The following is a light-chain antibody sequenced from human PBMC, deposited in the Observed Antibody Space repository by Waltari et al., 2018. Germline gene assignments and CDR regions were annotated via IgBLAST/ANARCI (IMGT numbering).Light chain of an antibody. Sequence: SYDLTQPLSVSVALGQTARITCGGNNIGGKNVHWYQQKPGQAPLLVIYRDKNRPSRIPERFSGSNSENTATLTITGAQGTDEADYYCQVWDRSTAVFGGGTQLTVL. CDR2: RDK. CDR1: NIGGKN. CDR3: QVWDRSTAV. J-gene: IGLJ7*01. V-gene: IGLV3-9*01.